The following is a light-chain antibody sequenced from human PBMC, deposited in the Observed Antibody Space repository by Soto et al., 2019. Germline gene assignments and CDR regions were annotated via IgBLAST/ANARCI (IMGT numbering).Light chain of an antibody. J-gene: IGKJ1*01. CDR3: LPHNSYPWT. CDR2: AAS. CDR1: QGISNY. Sequence: DIQMTQSPSAMSASVGDRVTITCRASQGISNYLDWFQQKPGKVPKRLIYAASSLQSGDPTRFIGRGYGTDFSLTISSLQPEDFATYYCLPHNSYPWTFGQGTRVETK. V-gene: IGKV1-17*03.